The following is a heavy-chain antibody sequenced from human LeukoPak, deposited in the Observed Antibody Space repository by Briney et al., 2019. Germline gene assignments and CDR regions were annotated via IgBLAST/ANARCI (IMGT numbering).Heavy chain of an antibody. CDR3: ARNPHGGEYDTSGYNIDY. J-gene: IGHJ4*02. D-gene: IGHD3-22*01. V-gene: IGHV3-23*01. CDR2: ISGSGVNT. CDR1: GFIFKTYA. Sequence: GGSLRLSCAASGFIFKTYAMSWVRQAPGKGLEWVSGISGSGVNTFYADSVKGRFTISSDDSRNTVSLQMNSLRAEDTAVYYCARNPHGGEYDTSGYNIDYWGQGTLVTVSS.